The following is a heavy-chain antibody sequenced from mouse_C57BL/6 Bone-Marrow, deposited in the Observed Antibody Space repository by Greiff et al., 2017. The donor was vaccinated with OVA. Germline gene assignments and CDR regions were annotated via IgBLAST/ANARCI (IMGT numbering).Heavy chain of an antibody. CDR2: IDPENGDT. CDR3: TKYSWFAY. D-gene: IGHD2-10*02. V-gene: IGHV14-4*01. J-gene: IGHJ3*01. Sequence: EVQLQQSGAELVRPGASVKLSCTASGFNIKDDYMHWVKQRPEQGLEWIGWIDPENGDTEYASKFQGKATITADTSSNTAYLQLSSLTSEDTAVYYCTKYSWFAYWGQGTLVSVSA. CDR1: GFNIKDDY.